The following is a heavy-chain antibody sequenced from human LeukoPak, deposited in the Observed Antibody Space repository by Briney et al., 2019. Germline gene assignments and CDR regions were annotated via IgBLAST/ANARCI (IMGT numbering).Heavy chain of an antibody. CDR3: VRRYCSSSSCTLDS. Sequence: PGGSLRLSCAASGFTVSSSYMSWVRQAPGKGLEWVSYISSSGRTIFYADSVKGRFTVSRDNAKNSLYLQMNSLRAEDTAVYYCVRRYCSSSSCTLDSWGQGTLVTVSS. CDR2: ISSSGRTI. D-gene: IGHD2-15*01. J-gene: IGHJ4*02. V-gene: IGHV3-11*04. CDR1: GFTVSSSY.